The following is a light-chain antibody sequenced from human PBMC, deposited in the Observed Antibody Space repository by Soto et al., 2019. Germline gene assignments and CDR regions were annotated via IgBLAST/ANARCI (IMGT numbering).Light chain of an antibody. J-gene: IGKJ1*01. Sequence: QLTQSPSSLSASVGDRVTITCRASQGISSYLAWYQQKPGKAPKLLIYAASTLQSGVPSRFSGSGSGTDFTLTISSLQPEDFATYSCQQLNSYPQTFGQGTKVEIK. CDR1: QGISSY. V-gene: IGKV1-9*01. CDR2: AAS. CDR3: QQLNSYPQT.